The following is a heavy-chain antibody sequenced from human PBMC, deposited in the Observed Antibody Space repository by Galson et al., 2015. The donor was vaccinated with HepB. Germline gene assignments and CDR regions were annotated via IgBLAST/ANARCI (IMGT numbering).Heavy chain of an antibody. J-gene: IGHJ3*02. CDR1: GYTFTAYY. D-gene: IGHD3-10*01. CDR2: INPNSGGT. CDR3: AGESVAGTYNKCQDDAFDI. V-gene: IGHV1-2*06. Sequence: SVKVSCKASGYTFTAYYIHWVRQAPGQGLEWMGRINPNSGGTNFAQKFQGRVTMTRDTSIRAVYMQLSRLRSDDTAVYYCAGESVAGTYNKCQDDAFDIWGQRTLVTVSS.